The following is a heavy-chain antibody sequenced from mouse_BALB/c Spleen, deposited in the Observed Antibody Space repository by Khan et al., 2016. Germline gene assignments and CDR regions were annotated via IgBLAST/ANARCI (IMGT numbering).Heavy chain of an antibody. Sequence: EVQLQESGPGLVKPSQSLSLTCSVTGCSITSGYYWNWIRQFPGNKLEWMGYMSYDGSNNYNPSLKNRISITRDTSKNQFFLKLNSVTTEDTATYCCARDRQLGHDGMDYWGQGTSVTVSS. CDR1: GCSITSGYY. CDR3: ARDRQLGHDGMDY. D-gene: IGHD3-2*01. V-gene: IGHV3-6*02. J-gene: IGHJ4*01. CDR2: MSYDGSN.